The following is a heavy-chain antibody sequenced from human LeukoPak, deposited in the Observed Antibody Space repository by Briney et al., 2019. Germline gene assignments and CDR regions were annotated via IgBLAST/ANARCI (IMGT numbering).Heavy chain of an antibody. J-gene: IGHJ4*02. V-gene: IGHV3-23*01. Sequence: PGGSLRLSCAASGSTFSTYAMSWVRQAPGKGLEWVSTLTGSGASTYYADSVKGRFTISRDNSKNTLYLQMNSLRAEDTAVYYCAKDYFLIDYWGQGTLVTVSS. CDR2: LTGSGAST. CDR3: AKDYFLIDY. CDR1: GSTFSTYA. D-gene: IGHD2/OR15-2a*01.